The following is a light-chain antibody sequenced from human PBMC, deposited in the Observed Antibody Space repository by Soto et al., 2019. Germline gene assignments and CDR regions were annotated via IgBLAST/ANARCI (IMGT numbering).Light chain of an antibody. CDR1: QSISNW. CDR3: QQYDSYKPVT. V-gene: IGKV1-5*01. CDR2: YAS. Sequence: DIKMTQSPSNLPVSVGDRVTITFRASQSISNWLAWYQKKPGTAPKLLIYYASTLESGGRSKFSGRRSGTQLTLTINGLQPDDFATYYYQQYDSYKPVTFGGGTKVDI. J-gene: IGKJ4*01.